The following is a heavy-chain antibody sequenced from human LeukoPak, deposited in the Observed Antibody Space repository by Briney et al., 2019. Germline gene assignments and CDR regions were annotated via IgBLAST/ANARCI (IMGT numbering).Heavy chain of an antibody. V-gene: IGHV3-11*01. CDR1: GFTFSDYQ. CDR3: ARNLGDC. Sequence: GGSLRLSCAASGFTFSDYQMTWIRQAPGKGLEWVSSISSGGGDIIYYADSVKGRFTISRDNGKNSLYLQMNSLRAEDTAVYYCARNLGDCWGQGTLVTVSS. CDR2: ISSGGGDII. D-gene: IGHD3-16*01. J-gene: IGHJ4*02.